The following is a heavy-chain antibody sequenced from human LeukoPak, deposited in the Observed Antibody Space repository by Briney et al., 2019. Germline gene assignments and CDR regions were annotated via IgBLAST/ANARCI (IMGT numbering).Heavy chain of an antibody. CDR2: ISWNGGRI. V-gene: IGHV3-9*01. J-gene: IGHJ4*02. Sequence: GGSLRLSCAASGFIFDDYAMNWVRQAPGKGLEWVAGISWNGGRITYADSVKGRFTISRDNVKNSLYLQMNSLRAEDTAVFYCARDQYDTWSRRGNFDSWGQGTLVIVSS. CDR3: ARDQYDTWSRRGNFDS. D-gene: IGHD3-3*01. CDR1: GFIFDDYA.